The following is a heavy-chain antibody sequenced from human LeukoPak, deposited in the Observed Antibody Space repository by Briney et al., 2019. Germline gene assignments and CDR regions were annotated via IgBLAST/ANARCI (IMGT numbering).Heavy chain of an antibody. V-gene: IGHV3-11*04. CDR1: GFTFSDSY. CDR2: ISSGGSTI. CDR3: ARIESYGSGYYHYYYMDV. J-gene: IGHJ6*03. Sequence: PGGSLRLSCVASGFTFSDSYTAWVRQAPGKGLEWVSYISSGGSTIYYADSVKGRFTISRDNGKNSLYLQLHSLRADDTAVYYCARIESYGSGYYHYYYMDVWGKGTTVTVSS. D-gene: IGHD3-10*01.